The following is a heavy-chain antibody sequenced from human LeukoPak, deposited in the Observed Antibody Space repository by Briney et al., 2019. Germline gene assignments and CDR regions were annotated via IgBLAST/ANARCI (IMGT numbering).Heavy chain of an antibody. Sequence: SETLSLTCTVSGGSISSSSYYWGWIRQPPGKGLEWIGSIYYSGSTYYNPSLKSRVIISVDTSKNQFSLKLSSVTAADTAVYYCARRIAAAQTYYYYGMDVWGQGTTVTVSS. CDR2: IYYSGST. V-gene: IGHV4-39*01. J-gene: IGHJ6*02. CDR3: ARRIAAAQTYYYYGMDV. D-gene: IGHD6-13*01. CDR1: GGSISSSSYY.